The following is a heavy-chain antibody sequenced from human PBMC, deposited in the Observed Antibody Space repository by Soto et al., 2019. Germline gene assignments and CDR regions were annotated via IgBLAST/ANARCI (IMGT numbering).Heavy chain of an antibody. CDR3: AKGVERHFDY. V-gene: IGHV3-23*01. CDR2: ISGGGSST. Sequence: EVQLLESGGDLVQPGGALRLSCAASGFTFSNYAINWVRQAPGKGLEWVSDISGGGSSTYYADSVKGRFTISRDNSKNTVSLQMNSLRPEDKAIYYCAKGVERHFDYWGQGTLVTVSS. D-gene: IGHD2-15*01. CDR1: GFTFSNYA. J-gene: IGHJ4*02.